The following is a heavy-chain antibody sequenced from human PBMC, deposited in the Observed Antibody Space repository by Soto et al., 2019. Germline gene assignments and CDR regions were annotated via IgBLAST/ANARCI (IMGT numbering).Heavy chain of an antibody. CDR3: ARDTITGLLDY. Sequence: QVQLQQWGAGLLKPSETLSLTCAVYGGSFSGYYWTWIRQPPGTGLEWVGEINHSGSTNYNPSPKXXVTISVDKSKNPFSLKPTSVPAAEKVGYYCARDTITGLLDYWGEGTLVTVSS. J-gene: IGHJ4*02. D-gene: IGHD2-8*02. CDR2: INHSGST. CDR1: GGSFSGYY. V-gene: IGHV4-34*01.